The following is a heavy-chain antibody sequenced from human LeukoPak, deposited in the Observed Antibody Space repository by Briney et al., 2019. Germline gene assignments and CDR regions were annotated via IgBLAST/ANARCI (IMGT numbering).Heavy chain of an antibody. V-gene: IGHV1-2*02. D-gene: IGHD2-21*01. Sequence: SENVSCTSSGYIFKGYYIRWVRDAPGQGLEWMIWINPNTGDTNSAQKFQGRVTMTRDMSVSTAYLELSRLPSDDTAVYYCARAQYGGYGRRIWFDPWGQGTLVTVSS. CDR3: ARAQYGGYGRRIWFDP. CDR1: GYIFKGYY. CDR2: INPNTGDT. J-gene: IGHJ5*02.